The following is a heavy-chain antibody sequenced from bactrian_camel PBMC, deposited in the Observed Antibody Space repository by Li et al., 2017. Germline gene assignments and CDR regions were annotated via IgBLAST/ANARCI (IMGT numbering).Heavy chain of an antibody. Sequence: DVQLVESGGGLVQPEGSLTLACSVSGVTFKDRDMAWVRQAPGRGLEWVSIINRGGTTYYADSMKGRFTISRDNATNTVYLQMNSLKPEDTAVYYCATGLWGLKKLADEARGPRSPSP. V-gene: IGHV3S40*01. J-gene: IGHJ4*01. CDR1: GVTFKDRD. CDR2: INRGGTT. D-gene: IGHD1*01.